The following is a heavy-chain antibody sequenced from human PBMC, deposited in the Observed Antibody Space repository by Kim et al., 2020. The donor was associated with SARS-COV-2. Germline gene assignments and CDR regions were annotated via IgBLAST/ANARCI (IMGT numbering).Heavy chain of an antibody. CDR3: ARYCSSTSCRYGMDV. CDR1: GYTFTSYG. J-gene: IGHJ6*02. V-gene: IGHV1-18*01. Sequence: ASVKVSCKASGYTFTSYGISWVRQAPGQGLEWMGWISAYNGNTNYAQKLQGRVTMTTDTSTSTAYMELRSLRSDDTAVYYCARYCSSTSCRYGMDVWGQGTTVTVSS. CDR2: ISAYNGNT. D-gene: IGHD2-2*01.